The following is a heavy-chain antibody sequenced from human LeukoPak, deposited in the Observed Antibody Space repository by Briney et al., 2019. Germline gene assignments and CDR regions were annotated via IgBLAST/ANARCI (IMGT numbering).Heavy chain of an antibody. CDR1: GFTFSGSA. D-gene: IGHD4/OR15-4a*01. CDR3: TRQGELDYRIDY. CDR2: IRSKANSYAT. V-gene: IGHV3-73*01. Sequence: GGPLRLSCAASGFTFSGSAMHWVRQASGKGLEWVGRIRSKANSYATAYAASVKGRFTISRDDSKNTAYLQMNSLKTEDTAVYYCTRQGELDYRIDYWGQGTLVTVSS. J-gene: IGHJ4*02.